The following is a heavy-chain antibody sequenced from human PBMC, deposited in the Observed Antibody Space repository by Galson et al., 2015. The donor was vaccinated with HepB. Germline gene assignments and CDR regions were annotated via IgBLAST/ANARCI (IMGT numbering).Heavy chain of an antibody. CDR1: GYTFTSYG. CDR2: ISAYNGNT. D-gene: IGHD2-2*01. CDR3: ARVGYCSSTSCYGVEDDAFDI. V-gene: IGHV1-18*04. Sequence: SVKVSCKASGYTFTSYGISWVRQAPGQGLEWMGWISAYNGNTNYAQKLQGRVTMTTDTSTSTAYMELRSLRSDDTAVYYCARVGYCSSTSCYGVEDDAFDIWGQGTMVTVSS. J-gene: IGHJ3*02.